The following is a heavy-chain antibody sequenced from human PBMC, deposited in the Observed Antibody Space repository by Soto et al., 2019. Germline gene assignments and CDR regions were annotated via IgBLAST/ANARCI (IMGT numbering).Heavy chain of an antibody. CDR3: AKDLPLLDLQSYAFDI. CDR2: ISGSGGST. J-gene: IGHJ3*02. Sequence: EVQLLESGGGLVQPGGSLRLSCAASGFTFSSYAMSWVRQAPGKGLEWVSAISGSGGSTYYADSVKGRFTISRDNSKNTLYLQMNSLRAEDTAVYYCAKDLPLLDLQSYAFDIWGQGTMVTVSS. D-gene: IGHD4-4*01. CDR1: GFTFSSYA. V-gene: IGHV3-23*01.